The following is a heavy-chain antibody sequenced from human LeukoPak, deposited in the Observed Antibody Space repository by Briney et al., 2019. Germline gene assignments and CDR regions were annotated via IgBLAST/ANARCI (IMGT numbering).Heavy chain of an antibody. Sequence: GGSLRLSCAASGFTFSSYAMSWIRQAPGKGLEWIAATGGSGGTTYYADSVKGRFTISRDNSKNTLFLQMNSLRAEDTAVYYCAKQQGSGWAFDIWGQGTMVTVSS. V-gene: IGHV3-23*01. CDR3: AKQQGSGWAFDI. CDR1: GFTFSSYA. J-gene: IGHJ3*02. CDR2: TGGSGGTT. D-gene: IGHD6-19*01.